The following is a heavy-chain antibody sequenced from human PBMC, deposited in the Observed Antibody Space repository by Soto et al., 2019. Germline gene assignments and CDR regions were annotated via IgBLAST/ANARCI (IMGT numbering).Heavy chain of an antibody. Sequence: GESLKISCKASGDSFTTYLITWVRQMPGKGLEWMGKINPSDSDTNYSPSFQGHVTISADKSISTVFLQWNSLKASDTAMYYCARLGHDYSNSGMDVWGQGTTVTVSS. CDR1: GDSFTTYL. CDR2: INPSDSDT. J-gene: IGHJ6*02. V-gene: IGHV5-10-1*01. CDR3: ARLGHDYSNSGMDV. D-gene: IGHD4-4*01.